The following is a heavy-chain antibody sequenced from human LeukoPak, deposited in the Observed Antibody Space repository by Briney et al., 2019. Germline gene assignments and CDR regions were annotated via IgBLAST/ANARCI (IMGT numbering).Heavy chain of an antibody. CDR3: ARVLTIDGRYFDY. D-gene: IGHD4/OR15-4a*01. J-gene: IGHJ4*02. V-gene: IGHV4-59*01. CDR1: GGSISSYY. Sequence: PSETLSLTCTVSGGSISSYYWSWIRQPPGKGLEWIGYIDYSGSTNYNSSLKSRVTISVDTSKNRFSLKLTSVTAADTAVYYCARVLTIDGRYFDYWGQGTLVTVSS. CDR2: IDYSGST.